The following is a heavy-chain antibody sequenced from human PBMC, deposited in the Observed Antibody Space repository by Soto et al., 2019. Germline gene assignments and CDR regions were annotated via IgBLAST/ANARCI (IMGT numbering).Heavy chain of an antibody. CDR3: ARPGRDWGSLEY. CDR1: GDSISSYY. D-gene: IGHD7-27*01. J-gene: IGHJ4*02. CDR2: IYYGGST. Sequence: QVQLQESGPGLVKPSETLSLTCTVSGDSISSYYWTWIRQPPGKGLEWIAFIYYGGSTNYNPSLKRRVTISVDTFKNQFSLNLNSVTAADTAGYYWARPGRDWGSLEYWGQGTRVTVSS. V-gene: IGHV4-59*08.